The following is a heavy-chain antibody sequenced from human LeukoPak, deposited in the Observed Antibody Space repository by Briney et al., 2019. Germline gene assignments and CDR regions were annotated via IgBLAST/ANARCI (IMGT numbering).Heavy chain of an antibody. Sequence: GGSLRGSCAASGFTVSSNYMSWVRQAPGKGLEWVSVIYSGGSTYYADSVKGRFTISRDNSKNTLFLQMNSLRAEDTAVYYCARSISGYGVLFDYWGQGTLVTVSS. J-gene: IGHJ4*02. CDR3: ARSISGYGVLFDY. V-gene: IGHV3-53*01. CDR1: GFTVSSNY. CDR2: IYSGGST. D-gene: IGHD6-25*01.